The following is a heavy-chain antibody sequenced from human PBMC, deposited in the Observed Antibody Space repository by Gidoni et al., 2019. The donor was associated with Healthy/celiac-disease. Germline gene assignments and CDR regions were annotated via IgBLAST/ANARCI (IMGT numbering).Heavy chain of an antibody. V-gene: IGHV1-46*01. CDR2: INPSGGST. CDR1: GYTFTSYY. D-gene: IGHD6-19*01. CDR3: ARAVAGTLGFDY. Sequence: QVQLVQSGAEVKKPGASVKVSCKASGYTFTSYYMHWVRQAPGQGLAWMGIINPSGGSTSYAQKFQGRVTMTRDTSTSTVYMELSSLRSEDTAVYYCARAVAGTLGFDYWGQGTLVTVSS. J-gene: IGHJ4*02.